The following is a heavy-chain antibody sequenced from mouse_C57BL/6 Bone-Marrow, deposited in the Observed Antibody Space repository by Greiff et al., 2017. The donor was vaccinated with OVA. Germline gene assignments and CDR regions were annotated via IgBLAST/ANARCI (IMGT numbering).Heavy chain of an antibody. CDR1: GFTFSSYA. Sequence: EVHLVASGGGLVKPGGSLKLSCAASGFTFSSYAMSWVRQTPEKRLEWVATITDGGSYTYYPDNVTGRFTISRDNAKNNLYLQMSHLKSEATAMYYCARCSYYSARPPYAMDYWGQGTSVTVSS. D-gene: IGHD1-1*01. J-gene: IGHJ4*01. CDR3: ARCSYYSARPPYAMDY. CDR2: ITDGGSYT. V-gene: IGHV5-4*01.